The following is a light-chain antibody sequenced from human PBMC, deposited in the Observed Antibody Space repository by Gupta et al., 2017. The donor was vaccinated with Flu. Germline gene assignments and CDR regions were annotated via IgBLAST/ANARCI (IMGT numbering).Light chain of an antibody. CDR1: SSNIGRNF. J-gene: IGLJ3*02. Sequence: QTVLTQPPSASGTPGQRVTISCSGSSSNIGRNFVNWYQHLPGAAPKLLIYRNNQRPSGVPDRFSGSKSGTSASLAISGLRSEDESDYYCEAWDDSTSVNWVFGGGTKVTVL. CDR3: EAWDDSTSVNWV. CDR2: RNN. V-gene: IGLV1-47*01.